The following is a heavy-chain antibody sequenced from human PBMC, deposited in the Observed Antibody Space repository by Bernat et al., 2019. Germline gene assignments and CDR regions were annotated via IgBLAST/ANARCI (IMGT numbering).Heavy chain of an antibody. CDR2: IYYSGRT. D-gene: IGHD6-13*01. Sequence: QLQLQESGPGLVKPSETLSLTCTVSGGSISSSSYYWGWIRQPPGKGLEWIGSIYYSGRTYYNPSLKSRVTISVDTSKNQFSLKLSSVNAADTAVYYCAKDWWYSSPYFDYWGQGTLVTVSS. CDR1: GGSISSSSYY. V-gene: IGHV4-39*02. J-gene: IGHJ4*02. CDR3: AKDWWYSSPYFDY.